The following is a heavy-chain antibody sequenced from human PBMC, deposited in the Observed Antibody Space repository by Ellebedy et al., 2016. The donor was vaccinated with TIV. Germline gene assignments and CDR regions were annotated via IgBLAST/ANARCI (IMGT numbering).Heavy chain of an antibody. J-gene: IGHJ4*02. CDR1: GYTFNSYD. Sequence: AASVKVSCKASGYTFNSYDVNWVRQATGQGLEWMGWMNPNSGNTGYAQKFRGRVTMTRNTSISTAYLELNSLTSEETAVYYCARASYDSSGTVNDYWGQGTLVTVSS. V-gene: IGHV1-8*01. CDR2: MNPNSGNT. CDR3: ARASYDSSGTVNDY. D-gene: IGHD3-22*01.